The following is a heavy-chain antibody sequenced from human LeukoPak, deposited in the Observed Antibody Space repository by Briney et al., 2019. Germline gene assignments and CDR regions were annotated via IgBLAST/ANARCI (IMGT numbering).Heavy chain of an antibody. CDR3: AKEGRSTTPGY. D-gene: IGHD6-13*01. CDR1: GFTFSSSD. J-gene: IGHJ4*02. Sequence: GGSLRLSCAASGFTFSSSDMDWVRQAPGKGLEWVASISSSSSLIYYTESVKGRFTISRDSAKNSLYLQMNSLRAEDTAVYFCAKEGRSTTPGYWGQGTLVTVSS. V-gene: IGHV3-21*01. CDR2: ISSSSSLI.